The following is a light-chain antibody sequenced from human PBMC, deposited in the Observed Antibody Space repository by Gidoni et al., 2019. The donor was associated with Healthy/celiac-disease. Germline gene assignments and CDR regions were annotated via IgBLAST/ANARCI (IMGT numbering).Light chain of an antibody. CDR3: QQYYSTRLT. Sequence: DIVMTQSPDSLAVSLGERATINCKSSQSVLYSSNNKNYLAWYQQKPGQPPKLHIYWASTRESGVPDRFSGSGSGTDFTLTISSLQAEDVAVYYCQQYYSTRLTFGGGTKVEIK. CDR1: QSVLYSSNNKNY. V-gene: IGKV4-1*01. CDR2: WAS. J-gene: IGKJ4*01.